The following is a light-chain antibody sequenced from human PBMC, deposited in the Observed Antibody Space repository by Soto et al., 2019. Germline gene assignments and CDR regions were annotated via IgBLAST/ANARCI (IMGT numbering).Light chain of an antibody. V-gene: IGLV2-14*01. Sequence: QSALTQPASVSGSPGQSITISCTGTSSDVGGYKFVSWLQQYPGKAPKLMIYEVSHRPSGISNRFSGSKSGNTASLTISGLQAEDEADYSCSSYTTSTTPVVFGGGTKLTVL. CDR2: EVS. CDR1: SSDVGGYKF. J-gene: IGLJ2*01. CDR3: SSYTTSTTPVV.